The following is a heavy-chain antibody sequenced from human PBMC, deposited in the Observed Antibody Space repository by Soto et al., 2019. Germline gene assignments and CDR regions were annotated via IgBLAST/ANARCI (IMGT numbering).Heavy chain of an antibody. D-gene: IGHD3-22*01. CDR2: ISYDGSNK. CDR3: ARDRGDSSGYYYLFDY. J-gene: IGHJ4*02. CDR1: GFTFSSYA. Sequence: QVQLVESGGGVVQPGRSLRLSCAASGFTFSSYAMHWVRQAPGKGLEWVAVISYDGSNKYYADSVKGRFTISRDNSKNTLYLQMNSLRAEDTAVYYCARDRGDSSGYYYLFDYWGQGTLVTVSS. V-gene: IGHV3-30-3*01.